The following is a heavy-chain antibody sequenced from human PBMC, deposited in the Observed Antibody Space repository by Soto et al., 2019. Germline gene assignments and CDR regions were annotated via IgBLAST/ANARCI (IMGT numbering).Heavy chain of an antibody. CDR3: ALRPDILPGYRTPYYYYSGMDV. D-gene: IGHD3-9*01. J-gene: IGHJ6*02. CDR2: IYYSGST. Sequence: SETLSLTCTVSGGSISSSSYYWGWIRQPPGKGLEWIGSIYYSGSTYYNPSLKSRVTISVDTSKNQFSLKLSSVTAADTAVYYCALRPDILPGYRTPYYYYSGMDVWGQGTTVTVSS. V-gene: IGHV4-39*01. CDR1: GGSISSSSYY.